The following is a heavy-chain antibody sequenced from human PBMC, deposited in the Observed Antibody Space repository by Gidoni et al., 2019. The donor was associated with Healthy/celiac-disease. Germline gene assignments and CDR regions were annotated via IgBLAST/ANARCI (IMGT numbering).Heavy chain of an antibody. J-gene: IGHJ4*02. D-gene: IGHD6-19*01. CDR1: GFTFSSYW. V-gene: IGHV3-7*01. CDR3: ARVPHSSDDVYFDY. Sequence: EVQLVESGGGLVQPGGSLRLSCAASGFTFSSYWMSWVRQAPGKGLEWVANIKQDGSEKYYVDSVKGRFTISRDNAKNSLYLQMNSLRAEDTAVYYCARVPHSSDDVYFDYWGQGTLVTVSS. CDR2: IKQDGSEK.